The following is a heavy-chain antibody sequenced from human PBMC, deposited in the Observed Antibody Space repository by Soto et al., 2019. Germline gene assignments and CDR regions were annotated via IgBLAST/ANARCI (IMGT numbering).Heavy chain of an antibody. D-gene: IGHD2-8*01. CDR2: IYYGGSA. CDR3: ARGGHCTNGVCSALDY. CDR1: GGAISTYY. J-gene: IGHJ4*02. V-gene: IGHV4-59*08. Sequence: QVQLQESDPGLVKPSETLSLTCTVSGGAISTYYWSWIRQPPGKGLEWIGYIYYGGSANYNPSLKSRVTISVDTSKKQFSLRLDSVTAADTAVYYCARGGHCTNGVCSALDYWGQGTLVTVSS.